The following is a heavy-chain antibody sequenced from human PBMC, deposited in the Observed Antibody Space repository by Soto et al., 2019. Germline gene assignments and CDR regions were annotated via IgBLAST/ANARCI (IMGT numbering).Heavy chain of an antibody. J-gene: IGHJ3*01. V-gene: IGHV3-53*01. CDR2: FLIGGDT. Sequence: GASVRLSCAASGFVVTDYYMSWVRQAPGKGLEWVAVFLIGGDTHYGESVKGRFTISRDNSKNTLYLQMNSLRAEDTAVYYCAREPLWSGPLPLDAFDLWGQGTMVTVSS. CDR3: AREPLWSGPLPLDAFDL. CDR1: GFVVTDYY. D-gene: IGHD3-3*01.